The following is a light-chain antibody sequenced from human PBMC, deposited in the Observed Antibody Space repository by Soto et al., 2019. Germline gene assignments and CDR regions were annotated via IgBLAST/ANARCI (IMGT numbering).Light chain of an antibody. CDR3: QQANSFTLT. CDR1: QAISSW. Sequence: DIQITPSPSSVAASLGDRVTITCRTRQAISSWLAWYQQKPAKAPTRLIYSTSTLRSGVPSRFSGSRYGTDFTLTISSLQPEDFARYYCQQANSFTLTFGGGTKVEVK. J-gene: IGKJ4*01. V-gene: IGKV1D-12*01. CDR2: STS.